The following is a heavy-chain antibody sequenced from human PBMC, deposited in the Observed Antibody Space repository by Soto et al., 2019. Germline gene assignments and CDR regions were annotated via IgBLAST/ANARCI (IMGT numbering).Heavy chain of an antibody. Sequence: VQLVESGGGLVKPGGSLRLSCAASGFSFITTWMAWVRQAPGKGLEWVGRIKSKSAGETTDYADPVKGRFTISRDDSKDTLYLHMDSLETGDTAVYYCSTGSPFSGSVFDYWGQGTLVTVSS. D-gene: IGHD1-26*01. V-gene: IGHV3-15*05. CDR3: STGSPFSGSVFDY. CDR2: IKSKSAGETT. CDR1: GFSFITTW. J-gene: IGHJ4*02.